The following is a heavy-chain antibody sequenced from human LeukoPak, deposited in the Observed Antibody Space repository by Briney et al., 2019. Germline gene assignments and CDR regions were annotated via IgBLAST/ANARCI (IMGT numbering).Heavy chain of an antibody. D-gene: IGHD5-18*01. CDR1: GFTFSTYA. V-gene: IGHV3-30-3*01. Sequence: GGSLRLSCAASGFTFSTYAMSWVRQAPGKGLEWVTTISFDGTDKYYADAVTGRFTISRDNAKNSLYLQMNSLRAEDTAVYYCARDRDTAMVTIDYWGQGTLVTVSS. J-gene: IGHJ4*02. CDR3: ARDRDTAMVTIDY. CDR2: ISFDGTDK.